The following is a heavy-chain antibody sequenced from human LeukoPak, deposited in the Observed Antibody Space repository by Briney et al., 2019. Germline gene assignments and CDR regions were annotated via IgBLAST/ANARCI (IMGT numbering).Heavy chain of an antibody. J-gene: IGHJ4*02. V-gene: IGHV3-23*01. CDR3: ATESGTYSGTCFDY. CDR2: ISGSGGST. Sequence: GGSLRLSCAASGFTFSSYAMSWVRQAPGKGLEWVSAISGSGGSTYYADSVKGRFTISRDNAKNSLYLQMNSLRAEDTAVYYCATESGTYSGTCFDYWGRGTLVTVSS. D-gene: IGHD1-26*01. CDR1: GFTFSSYA.